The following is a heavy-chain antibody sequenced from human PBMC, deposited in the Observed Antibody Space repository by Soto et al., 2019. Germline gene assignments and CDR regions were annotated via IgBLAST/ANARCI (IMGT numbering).Heavy chain of an antibody. V-gene: IGHV5-10-1*01. Sequence: PGESLKISCEGSGYSFTSYCISLVLQMPGKGLEWMGRIDPSDSYTNYSPSFQGHVTISADKSTSTAYLQWSSLKASDTAMYYCARHLWRPESSHYYYYGMDVWGQGTTVTVSS. CDR1: GYSFTSYC. CDR3: ARHLWRPESSHYYYYGMDV. D-gene: IGHD6-25*01. CDR2: IDPSDSYT. J-gene: IGHJ6*02.